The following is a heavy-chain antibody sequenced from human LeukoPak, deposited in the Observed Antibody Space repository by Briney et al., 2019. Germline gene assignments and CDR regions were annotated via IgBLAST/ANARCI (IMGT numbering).Heavy chain of an antibody. CDR3: ARARNYYDSSGFYYEGDAFDI. Sequence: SETLSLTCTVSGGSISSYHWSWIRQPPGKGLECIGYIYSSGSTNYNPSLKSRVTISVDTSKNQFSLKLSSVTAADTAVYYCARARNYYDSSGFYYEGDAFDIWGQGTMVTVSS. CDR1: GGSISSYH. D-gene: IGHD3-22*01. J-gene: IGHJ3*02. CDR2: IYSSGST. V-gene: IGHV4-59*01.